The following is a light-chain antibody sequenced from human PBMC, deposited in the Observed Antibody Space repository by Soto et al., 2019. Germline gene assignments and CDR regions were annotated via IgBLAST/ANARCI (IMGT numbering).Light chain of an antibody. V-gene: IGLV2-14*01. J-gene: IGLJ1*01. CDR3: SSYTDTSTYV. CDR1: SSDFGGYNY. Sequence: QSVLTQPASVSGSPGQSITVSCTGSSSDFGGYNYVSWYQQHPGKAPKLLIYEVSNRPSGVSNRFSGSKSGNTASLTISGLQAEDEADYYCSSYTDTSTYVFGTGTKLTVL. CDR2: EVS.